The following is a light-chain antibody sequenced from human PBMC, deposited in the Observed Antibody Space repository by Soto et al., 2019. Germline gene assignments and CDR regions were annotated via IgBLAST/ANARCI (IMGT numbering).Light chain of an antibody. Sequence: QSVLTQPPSASGTPGQRVTISCSGSPSNIGSNTVSWYQQFSGSAPRLIMYRDYRRPSGVPDRFSGSKSGTSASLAISGLQSEDEGIFYCAAWDVSLSGHVVFGGGTKLTVL. J-gene: IGLJ2*01. CDR1: PSNIGSNT. CDR2: RDY. CDR3: AAWDVSLSGHVV. V-gene: IGLV1-44*01.